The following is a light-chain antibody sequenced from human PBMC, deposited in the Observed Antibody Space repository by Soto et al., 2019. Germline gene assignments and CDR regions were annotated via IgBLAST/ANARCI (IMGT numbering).Light chain of an antibody. Sequence: DVVMTQSPLSLPVTLGQPASISCRSSQSLVYSDGIAYWSWFQQRPGQSPRRLIYKASNRDSGVPGRVSGSSSGTDFTLQINRVEAEDVGVYYCVQGTHWPPTCGRGTRVEIK. J-gene: IGKJ1*01. V-gene: IGKV2-30*01. CDR2: KAS. CDR1: QSLVYSDGIAY. CDR3: VQGTHWPPT.